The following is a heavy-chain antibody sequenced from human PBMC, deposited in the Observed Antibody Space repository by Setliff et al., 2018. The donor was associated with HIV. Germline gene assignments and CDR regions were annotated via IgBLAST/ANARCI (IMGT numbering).Heavy chain of an antibody. D-gene: IGHD5-18*01. Sequence: LSLTCTVSSGSITSYSWNWIRQPPGKGLEWIGYINTSGSTNYNPSLKSRVTISVDTSKDQFSLKLSSVTAADTAVYYCARGGRGYMYGWGRGTLVTVSS. CDR2: INTSGST. CDR1: SGSITSYS. CDR3: ARGGRGYMYG. J-gene: IGHJ4*02. V-gene: IGHV4-4*08.